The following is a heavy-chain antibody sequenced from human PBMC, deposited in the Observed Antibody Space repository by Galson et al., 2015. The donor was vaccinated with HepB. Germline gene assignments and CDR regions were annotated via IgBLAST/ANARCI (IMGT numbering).Heavy chain of an antibody. CDR2: IKQDGSEK. D-gene: IGHD6-19*01. J-gene: IGHJ4*02. V-gene: IGHV3-7*03. CDR1: GFTFSSYW. Sequence: SLRLSCAASGFTFSSYWMSWVRQAPGKGLEWVANIKQDGSEKYYVDSVKGRFTISRDNAKNSLYLQMNSLRAEDTAVYYCARDRDLGGWTPGVVFDFDYWGQGTLVTVSS. CDR3: ARDRDLGGWTPGVVFDFDY.